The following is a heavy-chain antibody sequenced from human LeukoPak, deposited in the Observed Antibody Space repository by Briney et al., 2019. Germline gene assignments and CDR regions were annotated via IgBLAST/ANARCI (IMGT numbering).Heavy chain of an antibody. J-gene: IGHJ4*02. Sequence: GWSLRLSCAASGLTFRSYAMHWVRQARGKGLEGVAVTSKDGTNKYYSDSVKGRLTMSRDNSKNTLYLQMDSLRAEDTAVYYCARDKVSTKGYSSGWSFDYWGQGTLVTVSS. CDR2: TSKDGTNK. D-gene: IGHD6-19*01. V-gene: IGHV3-30*04. CDR1: GLTFRSYA. CDR3: ARDKVSTKGYSSGWSFDY.